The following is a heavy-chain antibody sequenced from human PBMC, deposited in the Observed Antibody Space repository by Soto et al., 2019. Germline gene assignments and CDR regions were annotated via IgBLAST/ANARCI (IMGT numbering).Heavy chain of an antibody. D-gene: IGHD3-9*01. CDR3: ARLSWGRYFDWLG. J-gene: IGHJ4*02. CDR1: GGSISSSSYY. Sequence: QLQLQESGPGLVKPSETLSLTCAVSGGSISSSSYYWGWIRQPPGKGLEWIGSIYYSGNTYYNPSLNSRVNLSVDTSKNQFSLKLSSVTAADTAVYYCARLSWGRYFDWLGWGQGTLVTVSS. V-gene: IGHV4-39*01. CDR2: IYYSGNT.